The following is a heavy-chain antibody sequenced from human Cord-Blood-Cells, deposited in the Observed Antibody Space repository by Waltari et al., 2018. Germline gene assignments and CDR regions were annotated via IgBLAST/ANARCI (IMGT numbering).Heavy chain of an antibody. CDR2: ISSSGSTI. CDR3: ASTLTGKTDY. CDR1: GFTFSSYE. Sequence: EVQLVESGGGLVQPGGSLRLSCAASGFTFSSYEMNWVRQAPGKGLEWVSYISSSGSTIYYADSVKGRFTISRDNAKNSLYLQMNSLRAEDTAVYYCASTLTGKTDYWGQGTLVTVSS. D-gene: IGHD1-20*01. J-gene: IGHJ4*02. V-gene: IGHV3-48*03.